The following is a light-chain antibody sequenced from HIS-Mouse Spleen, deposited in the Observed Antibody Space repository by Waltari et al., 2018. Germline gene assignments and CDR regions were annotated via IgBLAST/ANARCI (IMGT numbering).Light chain of an antibody. J-gene: IGKJ2*01. V-gene: IGKV1-39*01. CDR3: QQSYSTPMYT. Sequence: DIQMTQSPSSLSASVGDRVTITCRASQSISSYLNWYQQKPGKAPKLLIYAASSLQSGGPSRFSGSGSGTDFTLTISSLQPEDFATYYCQQSYSTPMYTFGQGTKLEI. CDR2: AAS. CDR1: QSISSY.